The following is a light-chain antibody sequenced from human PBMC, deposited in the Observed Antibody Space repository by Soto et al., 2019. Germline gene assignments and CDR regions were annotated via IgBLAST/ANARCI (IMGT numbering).Light chain of an antibody. CDR1: QTISSW. CDR2: KAS. J-gene: IGKJ1*01. V-gene: IGKV1-5*03. Sequence: DIQMTQSPSTLSGSVGDRVTITCRASQTISSWLAWYQQKPGKAPKLLIYKASTLKSGVPSRFSGSGSGTEFTLTISSLQPDDFATYYCQLYNSYSEAFGQGTKVDLK. CDR3: QLYNSYSEA.